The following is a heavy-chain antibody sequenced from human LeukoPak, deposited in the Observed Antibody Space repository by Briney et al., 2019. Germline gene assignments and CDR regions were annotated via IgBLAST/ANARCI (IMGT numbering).Heavy chain of an antibody. D-gene: IGHD6-13*01. CDR1: GGAISSSSYY. Sequence: SETLSLTCTVSGGAISSSSYYWGWIRQPPGKGLEWIGSIYYSGNTYYNPSLKSRVTISIDTSKNQFSLKLSSVTAADTAVYYCARDKGYSNPFYGMDVWGQGTTVTVSS. CDR2: IYYSGNT. J-gene: IGHJ6*02. CDR3: ARDKGYSNPFYGMDV. V-gene: IGHV4-39*02.